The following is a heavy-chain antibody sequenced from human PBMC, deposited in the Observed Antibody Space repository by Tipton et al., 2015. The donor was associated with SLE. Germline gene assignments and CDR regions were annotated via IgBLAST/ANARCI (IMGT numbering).Heavy chain of an antibody. V-gene: IGHV4-34*01. CDR3: ARGRFGVVSLPYYYYAMDV. CDR2: INHSGST. D-gene: IGHD3-3*01. CDR1: GGSFSGFY. Sequence: TLSLTCAVYGGSFSGFYWSWIRQPPGKGLEWIGEINHSGSTYYNPSLKSRVTISVDSSKNQFSLKLRSVTAADTAVYYCARGRFGVVSLPYYYYAMDVWGQGTTVTVYS. J-gene: IGHJ6*02.